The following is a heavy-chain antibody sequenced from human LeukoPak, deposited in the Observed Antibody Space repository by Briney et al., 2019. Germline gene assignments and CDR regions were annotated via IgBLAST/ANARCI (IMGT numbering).Heavy chain of an antibody. CDR2: IDPSDSYT. Sequence: GESLKISCKRSAYNFANYWISWVRQMPGKGLEWMGRIDPSDSYTDYSPSFQGHVTLSVDKSNNTAYLQWSGLKASDTATYYCARDQSGGSTFWYFDLWGRGTLVTVSS. D-gene: IGHD4-23*01. CDR1: AYNFANYW. J-gene: IGHJ2*01. CDR3: ARDQSGGSTFWYFDL. V-gene: IGHV5-10-1*01.